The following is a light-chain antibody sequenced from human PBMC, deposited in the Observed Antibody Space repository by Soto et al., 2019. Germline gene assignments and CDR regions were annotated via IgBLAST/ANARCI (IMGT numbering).Light chain of an antibody. V-gene: IGLV2-8*01. J-gene: IGLJ2*01. Sequence: QSAPTQPPSASGSPGQSVTFSCTGTSSDVGGYNYVSWYQQYPGKDPKLMIYEVYKRHSGVPDRFSGSKSGNTASLTVSGLQPEDEADYYCSAYAGSSTWVFGGGTQLTVL. CDR2: EVY. CDR3: SAYAGSSTWV. CDR1: SSDVGGYNY.